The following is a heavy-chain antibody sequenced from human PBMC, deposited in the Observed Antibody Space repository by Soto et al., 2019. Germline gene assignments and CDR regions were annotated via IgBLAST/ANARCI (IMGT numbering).Heavy chain of an antibody. D-gene: IGHD2-2*01. CDR1: GGSFSGYY. CDR3: ARISVVVVPDARADFDI. CDR2: INHSGST. J-gene: IGHJ3*02. V-gene: IGHV4-34*01. Sequence: PSETLSLTCAVYGGSFSGYYWSWIRQPPGKGLEWIGEINHSGSTNYNPSLKSRVTISVDTSKNQFSLKLSSVTAADTAVYYCARISVVVVPDARADFDIWGQGTMVTVSS.